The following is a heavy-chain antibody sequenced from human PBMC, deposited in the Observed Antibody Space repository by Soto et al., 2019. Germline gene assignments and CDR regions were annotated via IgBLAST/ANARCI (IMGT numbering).Heavy chain of an antibody. Sequence: PGGSLRLSCAASGFTFSSYSMNWVRQAPGKGLEWVSSISSSSSYIYYADSVKGRFTISRDNSNNTLYLEMNNLRAEDTAVYYCARDRTFYGSGSKGMDFWGQGTTVTVSS. CDR1: GFTFSSYS. CDR2: ISSSSSYI. CDR3: ARDRTFYGSGSKGMDF. J-gene: IGHJ6*02. D-gene: IGHD3-10*01. V-gene: IGHV3-21*01.